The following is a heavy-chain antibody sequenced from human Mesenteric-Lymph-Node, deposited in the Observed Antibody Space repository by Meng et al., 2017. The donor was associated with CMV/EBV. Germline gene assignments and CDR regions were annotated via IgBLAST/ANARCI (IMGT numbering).Heavy chain of an antibody. CDR3: AKDELNNWSDVLNYFYYGMDV. Sequence: GGSLRLSCEGSGFTFSSYGMHWVRQAPGKGLEWVAFIRYDGSNKYYADSLKGRFTISRDSIRVYLQMNSLRPNDTGVYYCAKDELNNWSDVLNYFYYGMDVWGQGTTVTVSS. J-gene: IGHJ6*02. D-gene: IGHD1-1*01. V-gene: IGHV3-30*02. CDR1: GFTFSSYG. CDR2: IRYDGSNK.